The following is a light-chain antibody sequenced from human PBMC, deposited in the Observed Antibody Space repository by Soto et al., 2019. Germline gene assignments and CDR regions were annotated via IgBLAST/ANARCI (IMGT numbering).Light chain of an antibody. V-gene: IGKV3-15*01. CDR3: QQYNNSRFT. Sequence: EIVMTQSPATLSVSPGERATLSCRASQSVSSNLAWYQQKPGQAPRLLIYGASTRATGIPARFSGSGSGTEFTLNISILQSEDFAVYYCQQYNNSRFTFGPGTKVDIK. CDR1: QSVSSN. CDR2: GAS. J-gene: IGKJ3*01.